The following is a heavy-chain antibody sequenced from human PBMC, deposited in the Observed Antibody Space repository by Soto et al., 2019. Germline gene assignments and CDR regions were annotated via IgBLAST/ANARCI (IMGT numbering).Heavy chain of an antibody. Sequence: ASVKVSCKASGYTFTSYGISWVRQAPGQGLEWMGWISAYNGNTNYAQKLQGRVTMTTDTSTSTAYMELRSLRSDDTAVYYCARDSLGYCSSTSCYENYYYYMDVWGKGTTVTVSS. D-gene: IGHD2-2*01. J-gene: IGHJ6*03. V-gene: IGHV1-18*01. CDR3: ARDSLGYCSSTSCYENYYYYMDV. CDR2: ISAYNGNT. CDR1: GYTFTSYG.